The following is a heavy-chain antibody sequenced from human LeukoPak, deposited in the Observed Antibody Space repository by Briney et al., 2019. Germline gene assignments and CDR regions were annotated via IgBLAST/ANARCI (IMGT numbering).Heavy chain of an antibody. D-gene: IGHD5-18*01. CDR2: IYSGGST. CDR3: ARHQGLYTATTAFAY. J-gene: IGHJ4*02. V-gene: IGHV3-66*04. CDR1: EFSVGSNY. Sequence: PGGSLRLSCAASEFSVGSNYMTWVRQAPGKGLEWVSLIYSGGSTYYADSVKGRFTISRDNAKNSLYLQMNSLRAEDTAVYYCARHQGLYTATTAFAYWGQGTLVTVSS.